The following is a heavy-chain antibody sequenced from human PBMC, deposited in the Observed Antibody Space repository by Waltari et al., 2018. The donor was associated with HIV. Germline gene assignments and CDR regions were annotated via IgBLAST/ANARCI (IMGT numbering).Heavy chain of an antibody. CDR2: IKQDGSEK. D-gene: IGHD2-15*01. Sequence: EVQLVESGGGLVQPGGSLRLSCAASAFTFGRSWMSWVRQAPGKGQDGVANIKQDGSEKYYADSVKGRFTISRDNSKNTLYLQMNSLRAEDTAVYYCAKGLPSPSLGMDVWGQGTTVTVSS. CDR1: AFTFGRSW. V-gene: IGHV3-7*01. CDR3: AKGLPSPSLGMDV. J-gene: IGHJ6*02.